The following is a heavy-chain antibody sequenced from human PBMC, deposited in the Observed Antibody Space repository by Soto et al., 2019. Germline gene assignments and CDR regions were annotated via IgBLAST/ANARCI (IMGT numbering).Heavy chain of an antibody. CDR1: GFTFSSYW. V-gene: IGHV3-74*01. CDR2: INSDGSST. J-gene: IGHJ4*02. D-gene: IGHD3-9*01. Sequence: PGGSLRLSCAASGFTFSSYWMHWVRQAPGKGLVWVSRINSDGSSTSYADSVKGRFTISRDNAKNTLYLQMNSLRAEDTAVYYCARDAPYYDILTGPASGLDYWGQGTLVTVSS. CDR3: ARDAPYYDILTGPASGLDY.